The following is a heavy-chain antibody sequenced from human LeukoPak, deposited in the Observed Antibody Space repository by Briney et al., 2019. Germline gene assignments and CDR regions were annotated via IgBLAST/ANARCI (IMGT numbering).Heavy chain of an antibody. Sequence: GGSLRLSCAASGFTFSSFWMHWVRQVPGKGLMWVSRINSDGSSTNSADSVKGRFTISRDNAKNTLYLQMNSLRVEDTAVYYCARDGGVRETWFDPWGQGTLVTVSS. J-gene: IGHJ5*02. V-gene: IGHV3-74*01. CDR2: INSDGSST. D-gene: IGHD2-15*01. CDR1: GFTFSSFW. CDR3: ARDGGVRETWFDP.